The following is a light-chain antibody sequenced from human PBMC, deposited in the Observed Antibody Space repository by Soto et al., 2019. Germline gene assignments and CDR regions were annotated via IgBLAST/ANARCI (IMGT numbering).Light chain of an antibody. CDR1: SRDIGAYNY. CDR3: CSYAGSYPVV. J-gene: IGLJ2*01. CDR2: DVS. Sequence: QSALTQPRSVSGSPGQSVTISCTGTSRDIGAYNYVSWYQHYPGKAPKLMINDVSNRPSGVPDRFSGSKSGNTASLTISGLQAEDEADYYCCSYAGSYPVVFGGGTKLTVL. V-gene: IGLV2-11*01.